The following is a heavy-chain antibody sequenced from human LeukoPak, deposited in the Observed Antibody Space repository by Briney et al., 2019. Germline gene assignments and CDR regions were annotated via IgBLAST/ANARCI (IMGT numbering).Heavy chain of an antibody. D-gene: IGHD3-9*01. V-gene: IGHV3-23*01. Sequence: ASLRLSCAASGFTFNNYAMNWVRQAPGKGLEWVSGISGRGDSTYYADSVKGRFTISRDNSKNTLYLQMNSLRAEDTAVYYCAQGIRYFDGTLGYWGQGTLVTVSS. CDR2: ISGRGDST. J-gene: IGHJ4*02. CDR1: GFTFNNYA. CDR3: AQGIRYFDGTLGY.